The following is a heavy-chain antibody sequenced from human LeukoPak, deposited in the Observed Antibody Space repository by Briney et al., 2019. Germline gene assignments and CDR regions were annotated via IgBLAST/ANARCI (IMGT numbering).Heavy chain of an antibody. CDR2: ISAYNGNT. CDR3: ARVVLAAAGSNWFDP. J-gene: IGHJ5*02. CDR1: GYTFTSYG. D-gene: IGHD6-13*01. V-gene: IGHV1-18*04. Sequence: ASVKVSCKASGYTFTSYGISWVRQASGQGLEWMGWISAYNGNTNYAQKLQGRVTMTTDTSTSTAYMELRSLRSDDTAVYYCARVVLAAAGSNWFDPWGQGTLVTVSS.